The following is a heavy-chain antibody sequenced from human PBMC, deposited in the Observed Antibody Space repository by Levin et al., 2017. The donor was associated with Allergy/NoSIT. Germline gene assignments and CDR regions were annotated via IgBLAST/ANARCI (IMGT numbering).Heavy chain of an antibody. V-gene: IGHV3-30*04. CDR2: ISHDGSHN. CDR1: GFPFGSYT. J-gene: IGHJ4*02. CDR3: AREGPIVATIKGFDY. D-gene: IGHD5-12*01. Sequence: SCAASGFPFGSYTIHWVRQAPGKGLEWVALISHDGSHNYYADSVKGRFTISRDISKNTLYLQMNSLRPDDTAVYYCAREGPIVATIKGFDYWGQGTLVTVSS.